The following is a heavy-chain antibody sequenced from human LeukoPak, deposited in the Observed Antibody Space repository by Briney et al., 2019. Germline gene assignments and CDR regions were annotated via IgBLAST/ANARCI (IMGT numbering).Heavy chain of an antibody. Sequence: GGSLRLSCAASGFTFSDYYMGWIRRAPGKGLEWVSYISSSGSTIYYADSVKDRFTISRDNSKNTLYLQMNSLRAEDTAVYYCAKGSRRLTDAFDIWGQGTMVTVSS. J-gene: IGHJ3*02. D-gene: IGHD5-24*01. CDR3: AKGSRRLTDAFDI. V-gene: IGHV3-11*01. CDR2: ISSSGSTI. CDR1: GFTFSDYY.